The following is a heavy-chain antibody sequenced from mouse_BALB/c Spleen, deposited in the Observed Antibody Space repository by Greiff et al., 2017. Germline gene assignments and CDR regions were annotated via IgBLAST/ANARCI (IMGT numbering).Heavy chain of an antibody. CDR3: NARGYGNYDFDY. D-gene: IGHD2-1*01. CDR1: GFNIKDYY. Sequence: EVKLQQSGAELVRSGASVKLSCTASGFNIKDYYMHWVKQRPEQGLEWIGWIDPENGDTEYAPKFQGKATMTADTSSNTAYLQLSSLTSEDTAVYYCNARGYGNYDFDYWGQGTTLTVSS. V-gene: IGHV14-4*02. J-gene: IGHJ2*01. CDR2: IDPENGDT.